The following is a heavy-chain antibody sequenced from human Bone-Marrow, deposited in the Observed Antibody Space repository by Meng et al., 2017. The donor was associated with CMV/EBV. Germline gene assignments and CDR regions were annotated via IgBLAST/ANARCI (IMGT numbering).Heavy chain of an antibody. CDR3: ARDPGVGATPSYFDY. D-gene: IGHD1-26*01. CDR2: IRGKANSYAT. CDR1: GFTFSGSA. Sequence: GESLKISCAASGFTFSGSAMHWVRQASGKGLEWVGRIRGKANSYATAYAASVKGRFTISRDDSKNTAYLQMNSLRAEDTAVYYCARDPGVGATPSYFDYWGQGTLVTVSS. V-gene: IGHV3-73*01. J-gene: IGHJ4*02.